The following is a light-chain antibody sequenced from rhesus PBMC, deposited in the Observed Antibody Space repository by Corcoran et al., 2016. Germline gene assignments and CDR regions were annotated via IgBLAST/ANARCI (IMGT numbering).Light chain of an antibody. J-gene: IGKJ3*01. CDR1: QGISNA. CDR2: EAS. CDR3: QQGYSTPFT. V-gene: IGKV1-33*02. Sequence: DIQMSQSPSSLSASVRDRVTITCRASQGISNALAWYQQKPGKAPKLLIYEASSLESGVPSRFSGRRSVTDCTLTSSRLQPEDFATYYCQQGYSTPFTFGPGTKLDIK.